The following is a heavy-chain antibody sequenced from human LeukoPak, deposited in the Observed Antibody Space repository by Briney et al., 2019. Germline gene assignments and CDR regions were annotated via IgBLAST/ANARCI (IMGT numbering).Heavy chain of an antibody. V-gene: IGHV4-34*01. D-gene: IGHD3-22*01. CDR3: ARAPVLYYYDSSGPPVSRDY. J-gene: IGHJ4*02. CDR1: GGSFSGYY. Sequence: PSETLSLTCAVYGGSFSGYYWSWIRQPPGKGLEWIGEINHSGGTNYNPSLKSRVTISVDTSKSQFSLKLSSVTAADTAVYYCARAPVLYYYDSSGPPVSRDYWGQGALVTVSS. CDR2: INHSGGT.